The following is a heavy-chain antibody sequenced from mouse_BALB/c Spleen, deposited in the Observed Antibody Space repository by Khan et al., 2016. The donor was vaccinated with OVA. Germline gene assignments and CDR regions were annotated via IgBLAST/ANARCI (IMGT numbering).Heavy chain of an antibody. CDR3: TRSGYGAFAY. V-gene: IGHV1S81*02. Sequence: VQLQESGAELVKPGASVRLSCKASGYTFTSYYLYWVKQRPGHGLEWIGDINPSNGGTNFSENFKTKATLTVDKSSSTAYMQLSSLTSEDSAVYYCTRSGYGAFAYWGQGTLVTVSA. CDR2: INPSNGGT. CDR1: GYTFTSYY. J-gene: IGHJ3*01. D-gene: IGHD1-1*02.